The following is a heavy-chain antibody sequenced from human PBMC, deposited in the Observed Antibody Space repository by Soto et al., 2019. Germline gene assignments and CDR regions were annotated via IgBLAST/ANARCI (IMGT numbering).Heavy chain of an antibody. CDR2: ISYYVSNK. D-gene: IGHD3-9*01. J-gene: IGHJ4*01. Sequence: WGSLRLSCAASGFPFSSYAMHWVRQAPGKGLEWVAVISYYVSNKYYADSVKGRFTISRDNSKNTLYLQMNSLRAEDTAVYYCATRKPPNDLLIPTFDCWGDGNMVTDSP. CDR1: GFPFSSYA. CDR3: ATRKPPNDLLIPTFDC. V-gene: IGHV3-30-3*01.